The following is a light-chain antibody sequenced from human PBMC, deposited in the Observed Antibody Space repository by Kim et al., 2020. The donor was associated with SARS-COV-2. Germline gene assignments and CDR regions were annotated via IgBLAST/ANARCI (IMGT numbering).Light chain of an antibody. CDR2: DVG. J-gene: IGLJ2*01. V-gene: IGLV2-14*03. CDR3: SSYTDTSYFV. Sequence: QSALTQPASVSGSPGQSITISCTGTNSDIGLNYVSWYQHLPGKAPTLIIFDVGQRPSGVSYRFSGSKSGNTASLAISGLQAIDEGDYYCSSYTDTSYFVFGGGTRVTVL. CDR1: NSDIGLNY.